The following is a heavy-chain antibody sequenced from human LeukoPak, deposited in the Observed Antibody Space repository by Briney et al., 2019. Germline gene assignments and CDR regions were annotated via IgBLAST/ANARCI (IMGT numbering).Heavy chain of an antibody. CDR2: IIPIFGTA. D-gene: IGHD6-19*01. CDR3: ASPSRIAVAAPDYYYMDV. CDR1: GGTFSIYA. J-gene: IGHJ6*03. Sequence: ASVTVSCKASGGTFSIYAISWVRQAPGQGLELMGGIIPIFGTANYAQKFQGRVTITADESTSTAYMELSSLRSEDTAVYYCASPSRIAVAAPDYYYMDVWGKGTTVTISS. V-gene: IGHV1-69*13.